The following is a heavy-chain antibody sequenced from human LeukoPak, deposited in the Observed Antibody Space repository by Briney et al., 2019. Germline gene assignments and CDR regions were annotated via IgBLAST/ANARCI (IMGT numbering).Heavy chain of an antibody. CDR1: GYTFTGYY. Sequence: GASVKVSCKASGYTFTGYYMHWVRQAPGQGLEWMGRINPNSGGTNYAQKFQGRVTMTGDTSISTAYMELSRLRSDDTAVYYCARLDAGYYDSSGHYDYWGQGTLVTVSS. J-gene: IGHJ4*02. CDR3: ARLDAGYYDSSGHYDY. D-gene: IGHD3-22*01. CDR2: INPNSGGT. V-gene: IGHV1-2*06.